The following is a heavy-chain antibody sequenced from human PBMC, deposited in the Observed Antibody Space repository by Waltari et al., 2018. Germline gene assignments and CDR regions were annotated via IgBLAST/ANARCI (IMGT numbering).Heavy chain of an antibody. CDR1: GFTFSSYW. J-gene: IGHJ6*02. V-gene: IGHV3-74*01. Sequence: EVQLVESGGGLVQPGGSLSLSCAASGFTFSSYWMHWVRQAPGKGLVWVSRINSDGSSTSYADSVKGRFTISRDNAKNTLYLQMNSLRAEDTAVYYCARGIGVVPAAHKGSPSGMDVWGQGTTVTVSS. CDR2: INSDGSST. D-gene: IGHD2-2*01. CDR3: ARGIGVVPAAHKGSPSGMDV.